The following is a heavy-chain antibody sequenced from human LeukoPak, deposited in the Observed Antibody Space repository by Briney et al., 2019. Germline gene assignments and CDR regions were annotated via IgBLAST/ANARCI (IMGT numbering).Heavy chain of an antibody. CDR1: GYTFTSYA. CDR2: INPNSGGT. V-gene: IGHV1-2*02. CDR3: ARDAGFGGVIVIYY. J-gene: IGHJ4*02. D-gene: IGHD3-16*02. Sequence: GASVKVSCKASGYTFTSYAMHWVRQAPGQGLEWMGWINPNSGGTNYAQKFQGRVTMTRDTSISTAYMELSRLRSDDTAVYYCARDAGFGGVIVIYYWGQGTLVTVSS.